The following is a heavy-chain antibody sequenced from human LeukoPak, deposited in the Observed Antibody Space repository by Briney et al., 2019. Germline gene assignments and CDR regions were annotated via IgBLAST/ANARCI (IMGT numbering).Heavy chain of an antibody. D-gene: IGHD5-12*01. Sequence: SETLSLTCTVSGGSISSYYWSWIRQPPGQGLEWIGYIYYSGSTNYNPSLKSRVTISVDTSKNQFSLKLSSVTAADTAVYYCARDQGYSGYWGQGTLVTVSS. CDR1: GGSISSYY. CDR2: IYYSGST. V-gene: IGHV4-59*01. J-gene: IGHJ4*02. CDR3: ARDQGYSGY.